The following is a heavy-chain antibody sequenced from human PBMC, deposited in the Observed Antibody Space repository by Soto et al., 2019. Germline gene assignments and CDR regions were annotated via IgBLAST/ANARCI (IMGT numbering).Heavy chain of an antibody. V-gene: IGHV1-69*06. CDR1: GGTFSTYA. Sequence: QVQLLQSGAEVKKPVSSVKVSCKASGGTFSTYAISWVRQAPGQGLEWMGGIIPIFATPSYAQKFQGRVTITADKSTSTAYMELSSLRSEDTAVYYCGREGPVAGNYGMDVWGQGTTVTVSS. J-gene: IGHJ6*02. CDR3: GREGPVAGNYGMDV. CDR2: IIPIFATP. D-gene: IGHD6-19*01.